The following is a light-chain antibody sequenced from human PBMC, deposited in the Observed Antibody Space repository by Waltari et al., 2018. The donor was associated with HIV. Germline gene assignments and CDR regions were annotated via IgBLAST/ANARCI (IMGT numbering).Light chain of an antibody. V-gene: IGLV1-40*01. CDR2: GNS. CDR3: QSYDSSRSGSV. J-gene: IGLJ3*02. Sequence: QSVLTQPPSVSGAPGQRVTISCTGSSSNIGAGYGVHWYQQLPGPAPKLLIYGNSNRPSGVPDRFSGSQSGTAASLSITGRQAEDEADYDCQSYDSSRSGSVFGGGTKLTVL. CDR1: SSNIGAGYG.